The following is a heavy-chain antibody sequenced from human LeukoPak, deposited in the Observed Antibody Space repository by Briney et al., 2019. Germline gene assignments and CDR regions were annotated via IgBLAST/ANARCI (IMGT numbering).Heavy chain of an antibody. Sequence: GGSLRLSCAASGFTFSSNWMHWVRQAPGKGLVWVSRINEDGSTTNYADSVKGRSTIFRDNAKNTLYLQMNSLRAGDTAVYYCAKPHLEWLLQVYFDYWGQGTLVTVSS. CDR1: GFTFSSNW. CDR2: INEDGSTT. CDR3: AKPHLEWLLQVYFDY. V-gene: IGHV3-74*01. D-gene: IGHD3-3*01. J-gene: IGHJ4*02.